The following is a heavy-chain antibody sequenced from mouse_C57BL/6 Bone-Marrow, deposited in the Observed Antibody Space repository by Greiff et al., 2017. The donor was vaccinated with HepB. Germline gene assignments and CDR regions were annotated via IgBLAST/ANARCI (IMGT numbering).Heavy chain of an antibody. CDR3: ARRGYYYGSSYRFAY. D-gene: IGHD1-1*01. CDR2: IYPRSGNT. CDR1: GYTFTSYG. V-gene: IGHV1-81*01. J-gene: IGHJ3*01. Sequence: LQQSGAELARPGASVKLSCKASGYTFTSYGISWVKQRTGQGLEWIGEIYPRSGNTYYNEKFKGKATLTADKSSSTAYMELRSLTSEDSAVYFCARRGYYYGSSYRFAYWGQGTLVTVSA.